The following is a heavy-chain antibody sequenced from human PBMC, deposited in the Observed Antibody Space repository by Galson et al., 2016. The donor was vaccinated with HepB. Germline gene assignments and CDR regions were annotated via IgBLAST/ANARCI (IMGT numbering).Heavy chain of an antibody. V-gene: IGHV3-7*01. CDR2: IKDDGSEK. CDR3: ARLVRRSSVNDDY. CDR1: GFTFSSYW. D-gene: IGHD5/OR15-5a*01. Sequence: SLRLSCAVSGFTFSSYWMSWVRQAPGKGLEWVANIKDDGSEKYYVDSVKGRFTISRDNAKNSLYLQMNSLRAEDTAVYYCARLVRRSSVNDDYWGQGTLVTVSS. J-gene: IGHJ4*02.